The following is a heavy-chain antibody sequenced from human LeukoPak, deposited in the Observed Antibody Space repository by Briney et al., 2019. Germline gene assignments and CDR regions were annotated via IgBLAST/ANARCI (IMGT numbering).Heavy chain of an antibody. CDR3: ARVIFDYYDSSGYASHFDY. CDR2: IIPIFGTA. D-gene: IGHD3-22*01. Sequence: SVNFRCKASGGTLSSCAISWVRQAPGQGLEWMGGIIPIFGTANYAQKFQGRVTITTDESTSTAYMELSRLRSEDTAVYYCARVIFDYYDSSGYASHFDYWGQGTLVTVSS. J-gene: IGHJ4*02. CDR1: GGTLSSCA. V-gene: IGHV1-69*05.